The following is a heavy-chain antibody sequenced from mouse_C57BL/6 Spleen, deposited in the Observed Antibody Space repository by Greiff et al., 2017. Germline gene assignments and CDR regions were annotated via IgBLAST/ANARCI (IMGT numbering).Heavy chain of an antibody. CDR1: GYTFTDYY. D-gene: IGHD3-1*01. V-gene: IGHV1-76*01. CDR3: ARGWANSYFDY. Sequence: VQLQESGAELVRPGASVKLSCKASGYTFTDYYINWVKQRPGQGLEWIARIYPGSGNNFYNEKFKGKATLTAEKSSSTAYMQLSSLTSEDSAVYFCARGWANSYFDYWGQGTTLTVSS. J-gene: IGHJ2*01. CDR2: IYPGSGNN.